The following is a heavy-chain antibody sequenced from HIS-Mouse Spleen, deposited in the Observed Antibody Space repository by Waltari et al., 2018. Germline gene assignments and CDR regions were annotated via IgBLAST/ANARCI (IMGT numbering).Heavy chain of an antibody. D-gene: IGHD6-13*01. CDR1: GGSISSSSYY. J-gene: IGHJ2*01. CDR2: IYYSGGN. V-gene: IGHV4-39*07. CDR3: AREIPYSSSWYDWYFDL. Sequence: QLQLQESGPGLVKPSETLSLTCTVSGGSISSSSYYWGWIRQPPGTGLEWIGSIYYSGGNYSNPSLKSRVTISVDTSKNQFSLKLSAVTAADTAVYYCAREIPYSSSWYDWYFDLWGRGTLVTVSS.